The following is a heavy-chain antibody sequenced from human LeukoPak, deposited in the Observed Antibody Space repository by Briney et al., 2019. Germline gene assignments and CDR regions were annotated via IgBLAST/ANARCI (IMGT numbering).Heavy chain of an antibody. Sequence: GGSLRLSCAASGFTFSDYYMSWIRQAPGKGLEWVSYISSSGSTIYYADSVKGRFTISRDNAKNSLYLQMNSLRAEDTAVYYCAGPSMRELEGPDAFDIWGQGTMVTVSS. V-gene: IGHV3-11*01. CDR2: ISSSGSTI. J-gene: IGHJ3*02. D-gene: IGHD1-26*01. CDR3: AGPSMRELEGPDAFDI. CDR1: GFTFSDYY.